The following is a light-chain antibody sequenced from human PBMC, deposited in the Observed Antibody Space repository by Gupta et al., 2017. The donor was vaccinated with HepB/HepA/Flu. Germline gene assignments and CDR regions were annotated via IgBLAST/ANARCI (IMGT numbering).Light chain of an antibody. J-gene: IGLJ1*01. CDR1: NIGNHR. CDR2: FDA. Sequence: SLVTQPSSASDAPGMTASITCGGNNIGNHRVHWYQQKPGQAPVLIIPFDAFRPSRIPERISGSNSGNTATLTITGVEAGDEADYYCHVWDKGSDHYVFGSGTTVTVL. V-gene: IGLV3-21*04. CDR3: HVWDKGSDHYV.